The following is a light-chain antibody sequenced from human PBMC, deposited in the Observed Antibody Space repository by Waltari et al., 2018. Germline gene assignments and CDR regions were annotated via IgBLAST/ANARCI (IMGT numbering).Light chain of an antibody. CDR3: CSYAGNTVWV. Sequence: QSALTQPASVSGSPGQSITISCTGTTSTFGSYALVSWYQQHPDKAPKLMVYEGTKRPPGISTRFSGAKSGNTASLTISGLQAEDEADYYCCSYAGNTVWVFGGGTKLPVL. J-gene: IGLJ3*02. V-gene: IGLV2-23*01. CDR1: TSTFGSYAL. CDR2: EGT.